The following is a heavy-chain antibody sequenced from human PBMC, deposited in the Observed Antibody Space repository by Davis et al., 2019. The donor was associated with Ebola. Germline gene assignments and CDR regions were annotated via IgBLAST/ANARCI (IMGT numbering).Heavy chain of an antibody. J-gene: IGHJ3*02. Sequence: SETLSLTCSVPGAPISSYYWSWIWQPPGKGLEWIGYIYYSGSTNYNPSLKSRVTISVDTSKNQFSLKLSSVTAADTAVYYCAKDDYGGNSGAFDIWGQGTMVTVSS. CDR1: GAPISSYY. D-gene: IGHD4-23*01. CDR2: IYYSGST. V-gene: IGHV4-59*01. CDR3: AKDDYGGNSGAFDI.